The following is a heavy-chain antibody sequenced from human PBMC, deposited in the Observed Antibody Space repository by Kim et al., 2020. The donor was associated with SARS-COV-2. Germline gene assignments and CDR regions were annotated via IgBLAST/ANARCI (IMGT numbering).Heavy chain of an antibody. CDR3: ARDADSSGYQLFDY. D-gene: IGHD3-22*01. J-gene: IGHJ4*02. Sequence: GGSLRLSCAASGFTFSSYGMHWVRQAPGKGLEWVAVISYDGSNKYYADSVKGRFTISRDNSKNTLYLRMNSLRAEDTAVYYCARDADSSGYQLFDYWGQGTLVTVSS. CDR1: GFTFSSYG. CDR2: ISYDGSNK. V-gene: IGHV3-33*05.